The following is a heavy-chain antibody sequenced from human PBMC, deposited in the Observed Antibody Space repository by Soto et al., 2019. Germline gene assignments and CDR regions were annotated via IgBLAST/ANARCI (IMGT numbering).Heavy chain of an antibody. CDR1: GYTFTIYY. CDR2: INPSGGST. CDR3: ARDRHSNSYYFDY. J-gene: IGHJ4*02. Sequence: ASVKVSCKASGYTFTIYYMHWVLQAPGQGLEWMGIINPSGGSTSYAQKFQGRVTMARDTSTSTVYMELSSLRSEDTAVYYCARDRHSNSYYFDYWGQGTLVTVSS. D-gene: IGHD4-4*01. V-gene: IGHV1-46*03.